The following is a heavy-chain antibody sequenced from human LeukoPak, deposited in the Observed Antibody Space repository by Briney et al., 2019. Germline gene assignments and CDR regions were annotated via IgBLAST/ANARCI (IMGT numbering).Heavy chain of an antibody. D-gene: IGHD2-2*01. CDR2: IYYSGST. V-gene: IGHV4-39*01. CDR3: ARGEVVVVPAATYYFDY. CDR1: GGSISSYY. Sequence: SETLSLTCTVSGGSISSYYWSWIRQPPGKGLEWIGSIYYSGSTYYNPSLKSRVTISVDTSKNQFSLKLSSVTAADTAVYYCARGEVVVVPAATYYFDYWGQGTLVTVSS. J-gene: IGHJ4*02.